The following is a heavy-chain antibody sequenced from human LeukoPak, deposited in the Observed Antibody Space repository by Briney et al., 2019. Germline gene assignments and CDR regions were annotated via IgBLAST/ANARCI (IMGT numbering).Heavy chain of an antibody. V-gene: IGHV3-23*01. CDR2: ISGSGRST. J-gene: IGHJ4*02. D-gene: IGHD3-22*01. CDR1: GFTFSSHA. CDR3: AQDPAGVVIN. Sequence: GGSLRLSCQASGFTFSSHAITWVRQAPGKGLEWVSTISGSGRSTYFADSVKGRFAISRDNSKNTLSLQMNSLRAADTAFCFCAQDPAGVVINWGQGTLVTVSS.